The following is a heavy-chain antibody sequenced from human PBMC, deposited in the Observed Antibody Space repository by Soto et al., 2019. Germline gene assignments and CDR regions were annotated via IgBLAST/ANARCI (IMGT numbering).Heavy chain of an antibody. CDR2: INHSGST. CDR1: GGSFSGYY. Sequence: TSETLSLTCAVYGGSFSGYYWSWIRQPPGKGLEWIGEINHSGSTNYNPSLKSRVTISVDTSKNQFSLKLSSVTAADTAVYYCARGVGFSGSYRTDYWGQGTLVTVSS. J-gene: IGHJ4*02. V-gene: IGHV4-34*01. D-gene: IGHD3-10*01. CDR3: ARGVGFSGSYRTDY.